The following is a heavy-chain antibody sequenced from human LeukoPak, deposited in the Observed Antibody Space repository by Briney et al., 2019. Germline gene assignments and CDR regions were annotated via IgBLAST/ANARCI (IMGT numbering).Heavy chain of an antibody. V-gene: IGHV4-59*11. Sequence: SETLSLTCTVSGGSISSHYWSWIRQPPGKGLEWIGYIYYSGSTNYNPSLKSRVTISVDTSKNQFSLKLSSVTAADTAVYYCARGPGLLWFGELWFFLGMDVWGQGTTVTVSS. D-gene: IGHD3-10*01. CDR1: GGSISSHY. CDR2: IYYSGST. CDR3: ARGPGLLWFGELWFFLGMDV. J-gene: IGHJ6*02.